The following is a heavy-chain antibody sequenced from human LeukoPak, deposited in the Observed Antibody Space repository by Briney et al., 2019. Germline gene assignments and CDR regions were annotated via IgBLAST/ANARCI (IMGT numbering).Heavy chain of an antibody. CDR1: GFTFSDYY. D-gene: IGHD2-2*01. CDR3: ARDDGVPAATLAY. V-gene: IGHV3-11*01. CDR2: ISSSGSTI. J-gene: IGHJ4*02. Sequence: GGSLRLSCAASGFTFSDYYMSWLRQAPGKGLEWVSYISSSGSTIYYADSVKGRFTISRDNAKNSLYLQMNSLRAEDTAVYYCARDDGVPAATLAYWGQGTLVTVSS.